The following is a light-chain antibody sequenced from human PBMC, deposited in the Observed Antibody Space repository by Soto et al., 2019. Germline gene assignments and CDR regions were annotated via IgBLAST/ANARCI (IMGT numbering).Light chain of an antibody. CDR1: QTIKSY. J-gene: IGKJ2*01. V-gene: IGKV1-39*01. Sequence: DIQMTQSPSSLSASVGDRVTISCRASQTIKSYLNWYQHKPGKAPQLLISGASSLQSGVPSRFSGRASGPEFTLTISSLQPEDIATYYCQQCYTTPYTFGQGTKLDLK. CDR3: QQCYTTPYT. CDR2: GAS.